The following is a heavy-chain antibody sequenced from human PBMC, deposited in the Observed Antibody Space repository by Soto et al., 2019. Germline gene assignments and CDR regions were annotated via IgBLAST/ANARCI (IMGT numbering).Heavy chain of an antibody. Sequence: GGSLRLSCAASGFTFSSYAMSWVRQAPGKGLEWVSSISGSGGSTYYADSVEGRFTISRDNSKNTLYLQMNSLRAEDTAVYYCAKEKGANYDFWSGYYLEFDYWGQGTLVTVSS. J-gene: IGHJ4*02. CDR1: GFTFSSYA. V-gene: IGHV3-23*01. CDR2: ISGSGGST. D-gene: IGHD3-3*01. CDR3: AKEKGANYDFWSGYYLEFDY.